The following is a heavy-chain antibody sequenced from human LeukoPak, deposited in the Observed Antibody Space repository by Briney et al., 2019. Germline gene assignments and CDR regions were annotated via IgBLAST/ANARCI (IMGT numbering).Heavy chain of an antibody. D-gene: IGHD6-19*01. CDR1: GGSISSSAYY. V-gene: IGHV4-39*01. J-gene: IGHJ3*02. CDR2: IHYSGST. CDR3: ARLTVAGAFDI. Sequence: PSETLSLTCTVSGGSISSSAYYWGWVRQPPGKGLEWTGSIHYSGSTYYNPSLKSRVTISVDTSKNQFSLKLSSVTAADTAVYYCARLTVAGAFDIWGQGTMVTVSS.